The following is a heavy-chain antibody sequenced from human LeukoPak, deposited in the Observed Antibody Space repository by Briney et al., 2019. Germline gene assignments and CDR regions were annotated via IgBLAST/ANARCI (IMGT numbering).Heavy chain of an antibody. V-gene: IGHV3-23*01. D-gene: IGHD1-26*01. Sequence: GGSLRLSCAASGFTLSSYAMSWFRQAPGKGLEWVSAISGSGGSTYYADSVKGRFTISRDNSKNTLYLQMNSLRAEDTAVYYCAKSIVGAPRAYWGQGTLVTVSS. CDR2: ISGSGGST. J-gene: IGHJ4*02. CDR3: AKSIVGAPRAY. CDR1: GFTLSSYA.